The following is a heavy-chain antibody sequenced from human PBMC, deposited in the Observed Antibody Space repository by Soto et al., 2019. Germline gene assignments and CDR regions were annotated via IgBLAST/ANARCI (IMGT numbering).Heavy chain of an antibody. CDR3: ARQYYYDSSGYHFDY. CDR2: IYYSGST. D-gene: IGHD3-22*01. V-gene: IGHV4-39*01. Sequence: SETLSLTCTVSGGSISSSSYYWGWIRQPPGKGLEWIGSIYYSGSTYYNPSLKSRVTISVDTSKNQFSLKLSSVTAADTAVYYCARQYYYDSSGYHFDYWGQGTLVTVSS. J-gene: IGHJ4*02. CDR1: GGSISSSSYY.